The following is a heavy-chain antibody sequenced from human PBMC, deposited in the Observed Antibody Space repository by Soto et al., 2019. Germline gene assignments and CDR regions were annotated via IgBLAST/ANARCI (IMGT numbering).Heavy chain of an antibody. CDR2: IYDTGISGYTPST. CDR3: ARGEDAFFYYGLDV. V-gene: IGHV4-59*01. J-gene: IGHJ6*02. Sequence: XATLSLTCTVCGGSITSSYWSWIRRPPGKGLEWIAYIYDTGISGYTPSTSYNPSLKSRVTMSVDTSKSQFSLKLTSVTAADTAVYYCARGEDAFFYYGLDVWGQGITVTVSS. CDR1: GGSITSSY.